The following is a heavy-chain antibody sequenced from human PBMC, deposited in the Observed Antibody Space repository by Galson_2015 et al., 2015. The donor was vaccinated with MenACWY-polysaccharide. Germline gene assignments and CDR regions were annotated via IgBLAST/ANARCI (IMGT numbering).Heavy chain of an antibody. CDR3: ARALISLYSGSYYDY. CDR2: MNPDSGNT. CDR1: GYKFSSYD. D-gene: IGHD1-26*01. Sequence: SVKVSCKASGYKFSSYDINWVRQATGQGLEWMGWMNPDSGNTGYAQKFQGRVAMTRNTSISTAYMELSSLRSEDTAVYYCARALISLYSGSYYDYWGQGTPVTVSS. J-gene: IGHJ4*02. V-gene: IGHV1-8*01.